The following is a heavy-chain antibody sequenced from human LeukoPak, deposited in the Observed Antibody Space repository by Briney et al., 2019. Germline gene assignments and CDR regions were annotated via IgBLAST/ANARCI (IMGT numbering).Heavy chain of an antibody. J-gene: IGHJ6*03. Sequence: GGSLRLSCAASGFTFSDYYMSWIRQAPGKGLEWVSYISSSGSTIYYADSVKGRFTISRDNAKNSLYLQMNSLRAEDTAVYYCARGVQLKRYCSSTSCYFWNYYYYMDVWGKGTTVTISS. V-gene: IGHV3-11*01. CDR2: ISSSGSTI. CDR3: ARGVQLKRYCSSTSCYFWNYYYYMDV. D-gene: IGHD2-2*01. CDR1: GFTFSDYY.